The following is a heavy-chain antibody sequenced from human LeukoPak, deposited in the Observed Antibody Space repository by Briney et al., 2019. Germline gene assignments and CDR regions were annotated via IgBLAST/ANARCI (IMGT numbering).Heavy chain of an antibody. CDR3: ARVSGYSSGWYLAP. CDR2: IKQDGSEK. J-gene: IGHJ5*02. V-gene: IGHV3-7*01. CDR1: GFTLSSNW. Sequence: GGSLRLSCAVSGFTLSSNWMSWVRQAPGKGLAWEANIKQDGSEKYYVDSVKGRFTISRDNTNNSLYLQMNSLRAEDTAVYYCARVSGYSSGWYLAPWGQGTLVTVSS. D-gene: IGHD6-19*01.